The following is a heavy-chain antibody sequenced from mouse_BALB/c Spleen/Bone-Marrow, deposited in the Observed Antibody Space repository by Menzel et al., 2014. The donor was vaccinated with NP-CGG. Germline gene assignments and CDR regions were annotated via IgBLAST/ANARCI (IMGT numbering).Heavy chain of an antibody. CDR1: GFSLTSYG. D-gene: IGHD1-1*01. V-gene: IGHV2-9*02. CDR2: IWAGGST. Sequence: VNVVESGPGLVPPSQSLSISCTVSGFSLTSYGVHWVRQPPGQGLEWLGAIWAGGSTNYNSALMSRLTISKDNSKSQVFLKMNSLQTDDTAMYYCAREGRGYYGSSGAAMDYWGQGTKVTVSS. CDR3: AREGRGYYGSSGAAMDY. J-gene: IGHJ4*01.